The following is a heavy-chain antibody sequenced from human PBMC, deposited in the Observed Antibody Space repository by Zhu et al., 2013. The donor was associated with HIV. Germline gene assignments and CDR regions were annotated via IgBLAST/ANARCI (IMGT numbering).Heavy chain of an antibody. V-gene: IGHV1-18*04. CDR3: ARGGDIVVVVAGTRLNYYYGMDV. J-gene: IGHJ6*02. Sequence: HVQLVQSGAEVRKPGSSVKVSCKASGGTLSRYAINWARQAPGQGLEWVGWISAYNSNTNYAQQLQGRVTMTTDKSTSTAYMELRSLRSDDTAVYYCARGGDIVVVVAGTRLNYYYGMDVWGQGTTVTVSS. CDR2: ISAYNSNT. D-gene: IGHD2-15*01. CDR1: GGTLSRYA.